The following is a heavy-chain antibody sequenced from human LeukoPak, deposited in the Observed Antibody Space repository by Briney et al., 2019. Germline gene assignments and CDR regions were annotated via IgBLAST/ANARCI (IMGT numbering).Heavy chain of an antibody. Sequence: SETLSLTCTVSGGSISTSGYSWGWIRQPPGKGLEWIGIVLSGGSTQYTPSLMSRVTIPADTSKNQFSLKLSSVTAADTAVYYCVRRPTTGTTHYYFDYWGQGSLVTVSS. J-gene: IGHJ4*02. CDR2: VLSGGST. CDR3: VRRPTTGTTHYYFDY. V-gene: IGHV4-39*01. D-gene: IGHD1-1*01. CDR1: GGSISTSGYS.